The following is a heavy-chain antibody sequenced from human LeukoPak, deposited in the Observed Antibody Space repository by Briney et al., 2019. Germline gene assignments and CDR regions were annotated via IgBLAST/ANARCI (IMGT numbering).Heavy chain of an antibody. CDR3: ARANDFGGTNDAFDI. D-gene: IGHD4-23*01. Sequence: SETLSLTCTVSGGSMMTYYWSWLRQPPGKGLEWIGYTSHSGSTTYSPPLQSRVSISVDTSKNQFSLKLNSVTAADTAVFYCARANDFGGTNDAFDIWGQGTMVTVSS. CDR2: TSHSGST. CDR1: GGSMMTYY. J-gene: IGHJ3*02. V-gene: IGHV4-59*01.